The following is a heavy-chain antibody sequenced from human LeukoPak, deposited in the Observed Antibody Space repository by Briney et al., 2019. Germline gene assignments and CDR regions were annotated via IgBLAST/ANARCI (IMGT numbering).Heavy chain of an antibody. CDR2: INHSGST. D-gene: IGHD3-16*01. J-gene: IGHJ4*02. Sequence: SETLSLTCAVYGGSFSGYYWSWIRQPPGKGLEWIGEINHSGSTNYNPSLKSRVTISVGTSKNQFSLKLSSVTAADTAVYYCARADYVLGYWGQGTLVTVSS. CDR3: ARADYVLGY. CDR1: GGSFSGYY. V-gene: IGHV4-34*01.